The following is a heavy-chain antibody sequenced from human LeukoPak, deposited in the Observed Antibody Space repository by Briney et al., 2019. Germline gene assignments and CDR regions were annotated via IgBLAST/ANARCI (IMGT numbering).Heavy chain of an antibody. D-gene: IGHD5-12*01. CDR3: VRDGGVSGYDLLDY. V-gene: IGHV3-7*01. Sequence: ETLSLTCAVFGGSFSGYYWSWVRQSPGKGLEWVAHINQDGSEEHYMDSAKARFTISRDNAKNSLSLQMNSLRAEDTAVYYCVRDGGVSGYDLLDYWGQGTLVTVSS. CDR1: GGSFSGYY. J-gene: IGHJ4*02. CDR2: INQDGSEE.